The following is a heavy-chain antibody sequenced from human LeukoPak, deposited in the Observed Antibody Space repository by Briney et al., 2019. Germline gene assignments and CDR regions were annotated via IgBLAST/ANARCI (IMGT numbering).Heavy chain of an antibody. J-gene: IGHJ4*02. Sequence: ASVKVSCKASGYTFPSYDINWVRQATGQGLEWMGWMNPNSGNTGYAQKFQGRVTMTRNTSISTAYMELSSLRSEDTAVYYCARGSLRIAAAVYWGQGTLVTVSS. CDR3: ARGSLRIAAAVY. CDR1: GYTFPSYD. CDR2: MNPNSGNT. D-gene: IGHD6-13*01. V-gene: IGHV1-8*01.